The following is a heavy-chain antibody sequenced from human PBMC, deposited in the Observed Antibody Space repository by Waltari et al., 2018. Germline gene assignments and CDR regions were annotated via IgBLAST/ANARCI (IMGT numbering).Heavy chain of an antibody. CDR1: GGSISSGDYY. CDR2: IYHSGNT. J-gene: IGHJ5*02. Sequence: QVQLQESGPGLVEPSQTLSLTCTVFGGSISSGDYYWGWIRQPPGKGLEWIGFIYHSGNTHYNQSLKSRITMSVDTSKNQFSLNLNSVNAADTAVYYCARGTHGFDPWGQGTLVTVSS. V-gene: IGHV4-30-4*08. CDR3: ARGTHGFDP.